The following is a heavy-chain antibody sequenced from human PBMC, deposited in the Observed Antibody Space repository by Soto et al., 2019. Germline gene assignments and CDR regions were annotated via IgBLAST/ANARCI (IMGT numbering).Heavy chain of an antibody. V-gene: IGHV3-7*01. J-gene: IGHJ4*02. CDR2: IRQDGSQK. D-gene: IGHD6-19*01. CDR1: GFTFSTYW. CDR3: VRDGGSGWHFDS. Sequence: GGSLRLSCAASGFTFSTYWMSWVRQAPGKGLEWVANIRQDGSQKYLVDSVKGRFTISRDNAKNSLHLQMNSLRAEDSAVYYCVRDGGSGWHFDSWGQGTLVTVSS.